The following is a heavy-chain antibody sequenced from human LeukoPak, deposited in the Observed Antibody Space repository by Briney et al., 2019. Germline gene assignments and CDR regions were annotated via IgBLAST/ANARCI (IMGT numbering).Heavy chain of an antibody. CDR2: IYYSGST. V-gene: IGHV4-31*03. Sequence: SETLSLTCTVSGGSISSGGYYWSWIRQRPGKGLEWIGYIYYSGSTYYNPSLKSRVTISVDTSKNQFSLKLSSVTAADTAVYYCARGFSLGDAFDIWGQGTMVTVSS. CDR1: GGSISSGGYY. J-gene: IGHJ3*02. D-gene: IGHD3-16*01. CDR3: ARGFSLGDAFDI.